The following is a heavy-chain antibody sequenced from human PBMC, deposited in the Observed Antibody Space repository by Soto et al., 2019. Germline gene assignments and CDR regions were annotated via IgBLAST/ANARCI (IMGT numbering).Heavy chain of an antibody. CDR1: GFTFRSYV. J-gene: IGHJ4*02. V-gene: IGHV3-33*05. CDR3: ARWGTTVGLDV. CDR2: TSYDGSNN. D-gene: IGHD4-17*01. Sequence: QVPLVESGGGVVQPGTSLRLSCVGSGFTFRSYVIHWVRQAPGKGLEWVALTSYDGSNNFYGDSVKGRFTISRDNSRNTVELQMDSLRLEDTALYYCARWGTTVGLDVWGQGTLVSVSS.